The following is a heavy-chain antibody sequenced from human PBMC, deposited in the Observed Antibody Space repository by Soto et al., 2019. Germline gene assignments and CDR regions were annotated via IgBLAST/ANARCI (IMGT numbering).Heavy chain of an antibody. D-gene: IGHD6-13*01. V-gene: IGHV3-23*01. CDR1: GFTFSSYA. CDR3: AKDLEGDSSSWYDY. Sequence: GGSLRLSCAASGFTFSSYAMSWVRQAPGKGLEWVSAISGSGGSTYYADSVKGRFTISRDNSKNTLYLQMNSLRAEDTAVYYCAKDLEGDSSSWYDYWGQGTLVTVSS. CDR2: ISGSGGST. J-gene: IGHJ4*02.